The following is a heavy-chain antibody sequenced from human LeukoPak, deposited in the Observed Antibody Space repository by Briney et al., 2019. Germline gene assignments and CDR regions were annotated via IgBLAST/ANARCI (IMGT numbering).Heavy chain of an antibody. D-gene: IGHD3-10*01. V-gene: IGHV7-4-1*02. CDR3: ARGGGTMVRGVIWGNWFDP. CDR1: GYTFTSYA. CDR2: INTNTGNP. Sequence: ASVKVSCKASGYTFTSYAMNWVRQAPGQGLEWMGWINTNTGNPTYAQGFTGRFVFSLDTSVSTAYLQISSLKAEDTAVYYCARGGGTMVRGVIWGNWFDPWGQGTLVTVSS. J-gene: IGHJ5*02.